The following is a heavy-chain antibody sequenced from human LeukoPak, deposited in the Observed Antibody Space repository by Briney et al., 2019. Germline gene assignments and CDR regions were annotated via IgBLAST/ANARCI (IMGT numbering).Heavy chain of an antibody. D-gene: IGHD3-22*01. CDR2: INAGNGNT. CDR3: ARVGYDSSGYPY. V-gene: IGHV1-3*01. Sequence: ASVKVSCKASGYTFTIYAMHWVRQAPGQRLEWMGWINAGNGNTKYSQKFQGRVTITRDTSASTAYMELSSLRSEDTAVYYCARVGYDSSGYPYWGQGTLVTVSS. CDR1: GYTFTIYA. J-gene: IGHJ4*02.